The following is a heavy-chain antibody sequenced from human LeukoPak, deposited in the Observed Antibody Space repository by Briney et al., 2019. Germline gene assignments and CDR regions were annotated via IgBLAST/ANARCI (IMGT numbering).Heavy chain of an antibody. D-gene: IGHD6-13*01. J-gene: IGHJ5*02. CDR3: ARDFTGSSWNWFDP. V-gene: IGHV1-69*04. CDR2: IIPILGIA. Sequence: GTSVKVSCKASGGTFSSYAISWVRQAPGQGLEWMGRIIPILGIANYAQKFQGRVTITADKSTSTAYMELSSLRSEDTAVYYCARDFTGSSWNWFDPWGQGTLVTVSS. CDR1: GGTFSSYA.